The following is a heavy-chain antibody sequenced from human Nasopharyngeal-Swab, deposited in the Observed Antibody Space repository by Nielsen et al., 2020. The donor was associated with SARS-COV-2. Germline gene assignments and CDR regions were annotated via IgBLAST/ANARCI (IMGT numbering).Heavy chain of an antibody. CDR1: GFPFSTYT. CDR3: ARDGGLTGFNF. CDR2: ITSIGGYI. D-gene: IGHD3-9*01. Sequence: GGSLRLSCAASGFPFSTYTMTWVRQAPGKGLEWVSSITSIGGYIHYADSVKGHFTISRDDAKNSLYLQMNRLRVEDTAVYYCARDGGLTGFNFWGQGTLVTVSS. J-gene: IGHJ4*02. V-gene: IGHV3-21*01.